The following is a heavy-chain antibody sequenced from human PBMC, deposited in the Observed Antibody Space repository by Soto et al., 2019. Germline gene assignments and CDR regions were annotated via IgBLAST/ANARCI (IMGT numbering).Heavy chain of an antibody. D-gene: IGHD6-13*01. Sequence: SVKVSCKASGFTFTSSAIQWVRQARGQRLEWIGWIVVGSGNTNYAQKFQERVTITRDMSTSTVYMELNSLRSEDTAVYYCAAGDSSTWSPYGMDVWGQ. CDR2: IVVGSGNT. CDR3: AAGDSSTWSPYGMDV. V-gene: IGHV1-58*02. J-gene: IGHJ6*02. CDR1: GFTFTSSA.